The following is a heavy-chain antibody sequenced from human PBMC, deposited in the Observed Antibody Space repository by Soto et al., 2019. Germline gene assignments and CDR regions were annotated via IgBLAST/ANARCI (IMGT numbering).Heavy chain of an antibody. V-gene: IGHV3-74*03. D-gene: IGHD2-21*02. Sequence: GGSLRLSCAASGFTFSNYWMHWVRQAPGKGLVWVSRINTDESSTTYADSVKGRFTVSRDNAKNTLYLQMNSLRAEDTAVYYCARDGAYCGGDCYSLFNLEYWGQGTLVTVSS. J-gene: IGHJ4*02. CDR3: ARDGAYCGGDCYSLFNLEY. CDR2: INTDESST. CDR1: GFTFSNYW.